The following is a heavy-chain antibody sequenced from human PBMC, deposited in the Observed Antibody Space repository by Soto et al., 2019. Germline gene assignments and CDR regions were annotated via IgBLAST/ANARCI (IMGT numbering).Heavy chain of an antibody. CDR2: ISGSGGST. CDR3: AKEEDSSSSWGYYYYYMDV. CDR1: GFTFSSYA. Sequence: GGSLRLSCAASGFTFSSYAMSWVRQAPGKGLEWVSAISGSGGSTYYADSVKGRFTISRDNSKNTLYLQMNSLRAEDTAVYYCAKEEDSSSSWGYYYYYMDVWGKGTTVTVSS. J-gene: IGHJ6*03. D-gene: IGHD6-6*01. V-gene: IGHV3-23*01.